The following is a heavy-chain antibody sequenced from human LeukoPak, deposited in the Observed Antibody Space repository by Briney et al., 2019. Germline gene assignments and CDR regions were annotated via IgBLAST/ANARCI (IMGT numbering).Heavy chain of an antibody. D-gene: IGHD3-22*01. CDR2: IYYSGST. J-gene: IGHJ3*02. V-gene: IGHV4-39*01. CDR1: GGSITGYY. Sequence: SETLSLTCTVSGGSITGYYWSWIRQPPGKGLEWIGSIYYSGSTYYNPSLKSRVTISVDTSKNQFSLKLSSVTAADTAVYYCARHLHYYDSSGYLGAFDIWGQGTMVTVSS. CDR3: ARHLHYYDSSGYLGAFDI.